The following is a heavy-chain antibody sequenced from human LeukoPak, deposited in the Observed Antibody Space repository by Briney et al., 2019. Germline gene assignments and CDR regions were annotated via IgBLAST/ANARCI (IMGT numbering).Heavy chain of an antibody. CDR1: GFTFISYS. J-gene: IGHJ4*02. V-gene: IGHV3-21*01. CDR2: ISSSSSYI. Sequence: GGSLRLSCAASGFTFISYSMNWVRQATGEGLEWVSSISSSSSYIYYSDSVKGRFTISRDSAKNPLYLQMNSLRAEDTAVYYCARPKDIVVVVAAYDCWGQGTLATVSS. CDR3: ARPKDIVVVVAAYDC. D-gene: IGHD2-15*01.